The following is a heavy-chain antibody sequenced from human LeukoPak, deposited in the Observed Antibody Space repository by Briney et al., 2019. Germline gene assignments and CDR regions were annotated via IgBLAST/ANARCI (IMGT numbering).Heavy chain of an antibody. CDR1: GGSINSSY. V-gene: IGHV4-59*01. CDR3: ARMYYYDSSGYENWFDP. Sequence: SETLSLTCTVSGGSINSSYWSWIRQPPGKGLEWVGHIYYSGSTNYNPSLKGRVTMSVDTSKNQFSLKLTSVTAADTAVYYCARMYYYDSSGYENWFDPWGQGTLVTVSS. J-gene: IGHJ5*02. D-gene: IGHD3-22*01. CDR2: IYYSGST.